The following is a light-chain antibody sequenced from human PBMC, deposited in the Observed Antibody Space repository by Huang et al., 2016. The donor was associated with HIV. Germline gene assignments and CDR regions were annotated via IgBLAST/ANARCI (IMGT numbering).Light chain of an antibody. Sequence: EIVMTQSPATLSVSPGERATLSCRASQNVGNNVAWYQHKPGQAPRLLIYAASTRAAGIPARFSGSGSGTGFTLTISSLQSEDFALYDCQQYYRGLLYTFGPGTKVDVK. CDR1: QNVGNN. J-gene: IGKJ3*01. CDR2: AAS. CDR3: QQYYRGLLYT. V-gene: IGKV3-15*01.